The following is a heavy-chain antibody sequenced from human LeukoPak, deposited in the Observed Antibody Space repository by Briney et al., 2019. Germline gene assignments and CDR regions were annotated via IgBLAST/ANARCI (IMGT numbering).Heavy chain of an antibody. V-gene: IGHV3-23*01. D-gene: IGHD1-26*01. Sequence: SGGSLRLSCAASGFTLSSYAMSWVRQAPGKGLEWVSAISDTGNTYHADSVKGRFTISRDSSKNTLFLQMNSLRAEDTAVYFCARAGASRRYYFDYWGQGTLVTVSS. CDR1: GFTLSSYA. J-gene: IGHJ4*02. CDR3: ARAGASRRYYFDY. CDR2: ISDTGNT.